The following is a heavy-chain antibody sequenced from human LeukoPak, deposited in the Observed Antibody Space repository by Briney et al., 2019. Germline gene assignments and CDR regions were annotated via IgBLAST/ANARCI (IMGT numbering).Heavy chain of an antibody. Sequence: GGSLRLSCAASGFTFSSYAMSWVRQAPGKGLEWVSAISGSGGSTYYADSVKGRFTISRDNSKNTLYLQMNSLRAEDTAVYYCARASSYTGHLGWWGQGTLVTVSS. CDR3: ARASSYTGHLGW. CDR2: ISGSGGST. D-gene: IGHD6-19*01. J-gene: IGHJ4*02. CDR1: GFTFSSYA. V-gene: IGHV3-23*01.